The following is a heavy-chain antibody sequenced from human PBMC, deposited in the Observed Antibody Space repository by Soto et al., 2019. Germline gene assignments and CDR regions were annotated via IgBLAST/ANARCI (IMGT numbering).Heavy chain of an antibody. CDR2: IIPIFGTA. J-gene: IGHJ4*02. CDR3: ARDRETWNYVGYFDY. V-gene: IGHV1-69*06. Sequence: ASVKVSCKASGGTFSSYAISWVRQAPGQGLEWMGGIIPIFGTANYAQKFQGRVTITADKSTSTAYMELSSLRSEDTAVYYCARDRETWNYVGYFDYWGQGTLVTVSS. D-gene: IGHD1-7*01. CDR1: GGTFSSYA.